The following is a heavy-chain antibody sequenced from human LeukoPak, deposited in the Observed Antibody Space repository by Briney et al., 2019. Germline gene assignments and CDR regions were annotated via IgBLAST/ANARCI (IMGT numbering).Heavy chain of an antibody. CDR1: GGTFSSYA. Sequence: SVKVSCKASGGTFSSYAISWVRQAPGQGLEWTGGIIPIFGTANYAQKFQGRVTITADESTSTAYMELSSLRSEDTAVYYCARTSYCGSDCLDYWGQGTLVTVSS. CDR2: IIPIFGTA. CDR3: ARTSYCGSDCLDY. J-gene: IGHJ4*02. V-gene: IGHV1-69*13. D-gene: IGHD2-21*02.